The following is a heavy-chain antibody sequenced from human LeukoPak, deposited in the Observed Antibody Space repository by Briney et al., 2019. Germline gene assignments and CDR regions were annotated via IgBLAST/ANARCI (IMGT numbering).Heavy chain of an antibody. Sequence: SETLCLTSTVSGGSISSYCWSWIRQPPGKGLEWIGYIYYSGSTNYNPSLKSLVTISLDTSKNQFSLKLSSVTAADTAVYYCARLLIVDTAMVGSHYFDYWGPGNLVTVSS. V-gene: IGHV4-59*08. CDR1: GGSISSYC. D-gene: IGHD5-18*01. CDR2: IYYSGST. CDR3: ARLLIVDTAMVGSHYFDY. J-gene: IGHJ4*01.